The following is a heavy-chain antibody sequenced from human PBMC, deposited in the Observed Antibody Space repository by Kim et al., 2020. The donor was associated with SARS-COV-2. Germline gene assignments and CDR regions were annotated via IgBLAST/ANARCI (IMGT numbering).Heavy chain of an antibody. CDR2: IYYSGST. Sequence: SETLSLTCTVSGGSISSSSYYWGWIRQPPGKGLEWIGSIYYSGSTYYNPSLKSRVTISVDTSKNQFSLKLSSVTAADTAVYYCARQSSWYCSGGSCYSGYFDYWGQGTLVTVSS. D-gene: IGHD2-15*01. V-gene: IGHV4-39*01. CDR1: GGSISSSSYY. CDR3: ARQSSWYCSGGSCYSGYFDY. J-gene: IGHJ4*02.